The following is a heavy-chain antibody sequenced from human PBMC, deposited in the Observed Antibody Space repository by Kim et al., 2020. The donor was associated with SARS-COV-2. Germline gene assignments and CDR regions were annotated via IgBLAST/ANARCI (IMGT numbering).Heavy chain of an antibody. V-gene: IGHV4-39*01. D-gene: IGHD7-27*01. CDR3: GRPQLTGAINWYFDL. CDR2: IDYSGST. Sequence: SETLSLTCTFSGGSISSSTYYWGWIRQPPGKGLEWIASIDYSGSTSYNPSLQTRVTMSVDTSKNQFSLNLTSVTAADTAVYYCGRPQLTGAINWYFDLWG. CDR1: GGSISSSTYY. J-gene: IGHJ2*01.